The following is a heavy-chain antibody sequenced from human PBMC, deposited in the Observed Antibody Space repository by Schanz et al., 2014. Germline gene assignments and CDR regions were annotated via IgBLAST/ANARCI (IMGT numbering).Heavy chain of an antibody. Sequence: QVQLVQSEAEVKKPGSSVKVSCKASGGTFNSYTINWVRQAIGQGPEWMGWMQPDSGKTHYAEKFQGRVAMTRNTSISTAYMELSSLRSEDTAVYYCARGRGCTGGSCYSWFDLWGQGTLVTVAS. CDR1: GGTFNSYT. D-gene: IGHD2-15*01. V-gene: IGHV1-8*02. J-gene: IGHJ5*02. CDR3: ARGRGCTGGSCYSWFDL. CDR2: MQPDSGKT.